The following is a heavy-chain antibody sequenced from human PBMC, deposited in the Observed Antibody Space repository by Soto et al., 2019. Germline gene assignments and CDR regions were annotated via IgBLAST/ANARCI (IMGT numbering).Heavy chain of an antibody. V-gene: IGHV1-69*13. D-gene: IGHD3-10*01. J-gene: IGHJ6*02. CDR1: GGTFSSYA. CDR3: ARVGYGETTLYYYYGMDV. Sequence: SVKVSCKASGGTFSSYAISWVRQAPGQGLEWMGGIIPIFGTANYAQKFQGRVTITADESTSTAYMELSSLRSEDTAVYYCARVGYGETTLYYYYGMDVWGQGTTVTVSS. CDR2: IIPIFGTA.